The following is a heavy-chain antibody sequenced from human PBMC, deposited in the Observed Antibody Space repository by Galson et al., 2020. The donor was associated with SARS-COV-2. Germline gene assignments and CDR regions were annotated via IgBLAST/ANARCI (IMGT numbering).Heavy chain of an antibody. Sequence: GGSLRLLCAASVFTFSSYRMHWVRQSPGKGLEWVSYISRSSNTIYYADSVKGRFTISRDNAKNSLYLQMNSLRAEDTAVYYCARESGSSGYYYGGDAFDIWGQGTMVTVSS. CDR2: ISRSSNTI. D-gene: IGHD3-22*01. CDR1: VFTFSSYR. J-gene: IGHJ3*02. CDR3: ARESGSSGYYYGGDAFDI. V-gene: IGHV3-48*04.